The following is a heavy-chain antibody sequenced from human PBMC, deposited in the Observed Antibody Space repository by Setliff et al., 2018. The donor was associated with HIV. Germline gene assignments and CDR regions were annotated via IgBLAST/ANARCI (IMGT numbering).Heavy chain of an antibody. J-gene: IGHJ4*02. CDR3: ARRASKASLDY. CDR1: GYSFTTSW. V-gene: IGHV5-10-1*01. CDR2: IDPSDSDT. Sequence: GESLKISCKGSGYSFTTSWTSWVRQMPGKGLEWMGRIDPSDSDTRYSPSFQGRVTISADKSINTAYLQWSSLQASDTAMYYCARRASKASLDYWGQGTLVTVSS.